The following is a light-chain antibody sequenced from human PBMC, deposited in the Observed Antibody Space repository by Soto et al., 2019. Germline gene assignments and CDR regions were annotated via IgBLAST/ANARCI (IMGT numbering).Light chain of an antibody. CDR2: GTS. Sequence: EIVLTQSPGTLSLSPGETATLSCRASQTIGRNYLAWYQQKPDQAPRLLIFGTSTRATGIPDRFSGSGSGTDFTLSISRLEPEDFAVYYCQQYGSSPPITFGQGTRLEVK. J-gene: IGKJ5*01. CDR1: QTIGRNY. V-gene: IGKV3-20*01. CDR3: QQYGSSPPIT.